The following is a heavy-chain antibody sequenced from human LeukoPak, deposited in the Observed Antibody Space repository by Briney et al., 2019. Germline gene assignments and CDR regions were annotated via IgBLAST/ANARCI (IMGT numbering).Heavy chain of an antibody. D-gene: IGHD5-24*01. CDR1: GDSISYFY. CDR2: IYYSGST. CDR3: AREDGMGAFDI. J-gene: IGHJ3*02. Sequence: SETLSLTCSVSGDSISYFYWSWIRQAAGKGLEWIGYIYYSGSTNYNPSLKSRVTISVDTSKNQFSLKLSSVTAADTAVYYCAREDGMGAFDIWGQGTMVTVSS. V-gene: IGHV4-59*01.